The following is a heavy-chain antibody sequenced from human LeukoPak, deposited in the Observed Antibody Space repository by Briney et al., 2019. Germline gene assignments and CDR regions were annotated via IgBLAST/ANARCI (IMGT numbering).Heavy chain of an antibody. Sequence: GGSLRLSCAASGFTFSRSGMHWVRQAPGKGLEWVAVMSYDGSDKYYADSVKGRFNISRDNSKNTLYLQMNSLRAEDTAVYYCAREYYYGSGSPPAGYWGQGTLVTVSS. CDR1: GFTFSRSG. J-gene: IGHJ4*02. D-gene: IGHD3-10*01. CDR3: AREYYYGSGSPPAGY. V-gene: IGHV3-30*03. CDR2: MSYDGSDK.